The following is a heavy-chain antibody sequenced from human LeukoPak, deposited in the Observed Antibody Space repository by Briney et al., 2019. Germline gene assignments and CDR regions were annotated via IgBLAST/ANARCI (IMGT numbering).Heavy chain of an antibody. V-gene: IGHV3-23*01. CDR2: ISHSGANT. CDR1: GFTFSDSA. J-gene: IGHJ4*02. Sequence: GGSLRLSCAASGFTFSDSAMDWVRQAPGKGLEWVSLISHSGANTFYADSVKGRFSVSRDNSKNTLSLQMNSLRGEDTALYYCTKGVNSGSIDYWGQGTLVTVSS. D-gene: IGHD6-19*01. CDR3: TKGVNSGSIDY.